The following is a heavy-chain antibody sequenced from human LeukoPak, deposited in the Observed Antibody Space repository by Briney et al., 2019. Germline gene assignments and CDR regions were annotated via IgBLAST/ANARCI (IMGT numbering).Heavy chain of an antibody. CDR2: IKQDGSEK. CDR1: GFTFSSYW. V-gene: IGHV3-7*01. Sequence: GGSLRLSCAASGFTFSSYWMSWVRQAPGKGLEGVANIKQDGSEKYYVDSVKGRFTISRDNAKNSLYLQMNSLRAEDTAVYYCARDYSGSTGTTPPLVGYYYYGMDVWGQGTTVTVSS. J-gene: IGHJ6*02. D-gene: IGHD1-1*01. CDR3: ARDYSGSTGTTPPLVGYYYYGMDV.